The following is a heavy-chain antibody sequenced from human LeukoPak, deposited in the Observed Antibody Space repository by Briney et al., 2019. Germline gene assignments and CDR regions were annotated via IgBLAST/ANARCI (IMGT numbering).Heavy chain of an antibody. CDR3: ARQRGSGCLDY. CDR2: IKQDGSET. J-gene: IGHJ4*02. CDR1: RFTLSNYW. Sequence: GGSLRLSCAASRFTLSNYWMSWVRQAPGKGLEWVANIKQDGSETYYVDSVRVRFTISRDNAKNSLSLQMNSLRAEDTAVYYCARQRGSGCLDYWGQGTLVTVS. V-gene: IGHV3-7*01. D-gene: IGHD6-19*01.